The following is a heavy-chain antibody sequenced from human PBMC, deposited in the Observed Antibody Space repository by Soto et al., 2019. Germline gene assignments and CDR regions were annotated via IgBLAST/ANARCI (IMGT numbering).Heavy chain of an antibody. V-gene: IGHV4-59*01. D-gene: IGHD2-15*01. Sequence: SETMSLTCTVSGDSIISYYWSWIRQPPGKGLEWIGYIYDSGSTNYNPSLKSRVSISVDTSKNQFSLKLRSVTAADTAVYYCARSPGLSAFASWGQGTMVTVSS. CDR1: GDSIISYY. CDR3: ARSPGLSAFAS. J-gene: IGHJ3*01. CDR2: IYDSGST.